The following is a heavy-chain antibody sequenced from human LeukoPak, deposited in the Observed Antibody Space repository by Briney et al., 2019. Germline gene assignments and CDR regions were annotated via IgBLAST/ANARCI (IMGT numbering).Heavy chain of an antibody. V-gene: IGHV5-51*01. Sequence: GESLKISCTGSGYSFTSYWIGWVRQMPGKGLEWMGIIYPGDSDTRYSPSFQGQVTISADKSISTAYLQWSSLKASDTAMYYCARHVPNIVATIAGRDYYYYMDVWGKGTTVTVSS. CDR2: IYPGDSDT. CDR3: ARHVPNIVATIAGRDYYYYMDV. CDR1: GYSFTSYW. J-gene: IGHJ6*03. D-gene: IGHD5-12*01.